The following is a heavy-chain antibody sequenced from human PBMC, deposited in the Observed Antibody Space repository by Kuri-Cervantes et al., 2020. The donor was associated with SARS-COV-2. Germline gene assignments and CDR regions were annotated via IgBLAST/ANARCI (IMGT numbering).Heavy chain of an antibody. V-gene: IGHV4-61*09. D-gene: IGHD2-15*01. CDR1: GGSISSGSYY. J-gene: IGHJ6*03. CDR3: ARDNCSGGSCYGYYYMDV. Sequence: SETLSLTCTVSGGSISSGSYYWSWIRQPAGKGLEWVGHMHPSGSANYNPSPRSRLTISGDTSKNEISLVLSSVTAADTAVYYCARDNCSGGSCYGYYYMDVWGKGTTVTVSS. CDR2: MHPSGSA.